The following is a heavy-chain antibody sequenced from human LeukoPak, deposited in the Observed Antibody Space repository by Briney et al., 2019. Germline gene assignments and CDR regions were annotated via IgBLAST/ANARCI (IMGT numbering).Heavy chain of an antibody. CDR3: ARVLGWGYGSGSHYFDY. V-gene: IGHV3-21*01. Sequence: GGSLRLSCAASGFTFSSYSMNWVRQAPGKGLEWVSSISSSGSYIYYADSVKGRFTISRDNAKNSLYLQMYSLRAEDTAVYYCARVLGWGYGSGSHYFDYWGQGTLVTVSS. CDR2: ISSSGSYI. CDR1: GFTFSSYS. D-gene: IGHD3-10*01. J-gene: IGHJ4*02.